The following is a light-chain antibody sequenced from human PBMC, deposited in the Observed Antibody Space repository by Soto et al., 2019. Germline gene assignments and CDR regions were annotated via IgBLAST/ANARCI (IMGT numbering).Light chain of an antibody. CDR1: QSVGSN. J-gene: IGKJ1*01. CDR2: GVS. V-gene: IGKV3-15*01. CDR3: QRYNNLPPWT. Sequence: EILMTQSPDTVSVSPGERVTLSCRASQSVGSNLAWYQQKPGQPPRLLMYGVSTRATGIPARFSGSGSGTDFNRTISSLQSEDIAVYSWQRYNNLPPWTFGQGTKVELK.